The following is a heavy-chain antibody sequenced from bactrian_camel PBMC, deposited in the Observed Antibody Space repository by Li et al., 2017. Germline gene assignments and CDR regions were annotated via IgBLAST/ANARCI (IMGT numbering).Heavy chain of an antibody. J-gene: IGHJ6*01. V-gene: IGHV3S63*01. CDR1: GYTYAAYD. CDR2: IYARSGTT. D-gene: IGHD2*01. Sequence: HVQLVESGGGSVEAGGSLRLSCTASGYTYAAYDFAWFRQAPTKDREGVASIYARSGTTYYADSVKGRFTISQDNAKNTLYLQMNSLKPEDSATYYCAANSGMWCREPRGGYWGQGTQVTVS. CDR3: AANSGMWCREPRGGY.